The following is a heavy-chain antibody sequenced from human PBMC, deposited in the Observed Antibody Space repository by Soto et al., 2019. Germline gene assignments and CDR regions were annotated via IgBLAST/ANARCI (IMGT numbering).Heavy chain of an antibody. Sequence: QVQLVQSGAEVKKPGASVKVSCKASGYTFTTYYIHWVRQAPGQGLEWMGWINPNSGDTNSAQNFQGRVTMTMDTSISTAYMELSRLRSDDTAVYFCAREGAYDSRGFSDYWGQGTLVTVSS. V-gene: IGHV1-2*02. J-gene: IGHJ4*02. CDR1: GYTFTTYY. CDR2: INPNSGDT. D-gene: IGHD3-22*01. CDR3: AREGAYDSRGFSDY.